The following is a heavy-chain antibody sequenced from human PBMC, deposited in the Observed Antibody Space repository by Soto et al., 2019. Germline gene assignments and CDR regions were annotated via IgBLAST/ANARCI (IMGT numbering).Heavy chain of an antibody. CDR2: ISAYNGNT. CDR1: GYTFTSYG. D-gene: IGHD6-6*01. V-gene: IGHV1-18*01. Sequence: ASVKVSCKASGYTFTSYGISWVRQAPGQGLEWMGRISAYNGNTNYAQKFQGRLTMTRDTSTNTPYMELSSLRSEDTAMYYCARDSTSSAFDYWGQGTLVTVSS. J-gene: IGHJ4*02. CDR3: ARDSTSSAFDY.